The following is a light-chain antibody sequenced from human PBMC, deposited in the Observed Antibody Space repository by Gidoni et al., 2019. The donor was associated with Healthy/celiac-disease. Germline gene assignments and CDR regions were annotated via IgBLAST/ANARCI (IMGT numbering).Light chain of an antibody. CDR3: CSYAGRGV. Sequence: QSALTQPASVSGSPGQSITISCTGTSSDVGSYNLVSWYQQHPGKAPKLMIYEVSKRPSGVSNRFSGSKSGNTASLTISGLQAEDEADYYCCSYAGRGVVGTGTKVTVL. CDR2: EVS. V-gene: IGLV2-23*02. J-gene: IGLJ1*01. CDR1: SSDVGSYNL.